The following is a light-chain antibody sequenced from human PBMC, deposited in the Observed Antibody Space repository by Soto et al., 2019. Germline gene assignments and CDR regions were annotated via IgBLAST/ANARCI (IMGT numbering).Light chain of an antibody. V-gene: IGKV3D-15*01. CDR1: QSVSATY. J-gene: IGKJ1*01. Sequence: EFVLTQSPGTLSLSPGERATLSCRASQSVSATYLAWYQQKPGQAPRLLIYAASSRATGVPDRFSGSGSGTEFTLTISSLQSEDFAVYYCQQYNNWPLQTFGQGTKVDIK. CDR2: AAS. CDR3: QQYNNWPLQT.